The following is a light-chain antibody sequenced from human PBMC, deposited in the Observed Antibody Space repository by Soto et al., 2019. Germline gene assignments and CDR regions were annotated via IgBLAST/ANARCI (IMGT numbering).Light chain of an antibody. V-gene: IGKV3-20*01. Sequence: EIVLTQSPGTLSLSPGERATLSCRASESVSDNYLAWYQQRSGQAPRLVIYGASSRASAVPDRFSGSGAGAYFTLTISRLDQEDFALYYCQQYGSSPLTFGGGTKVEIK. CDR3: QQYGSSPLT. J-gene: IGKJ4*01. CDR1: ESVSDNY. CDR2: GAS.